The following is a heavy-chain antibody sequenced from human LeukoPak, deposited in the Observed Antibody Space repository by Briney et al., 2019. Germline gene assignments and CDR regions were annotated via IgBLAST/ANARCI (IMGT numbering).Heavy chain of an antibody. CDR2: VYTSGSA. J-gene: IGHJ4*02. Sequence: SSETLSLTCSDSGGSISGGSHYWSWIRQPAGKGLEWIGRVYTSGSANYNPSLKSRVTISIDTSKNQFSLKMTSVTAEDTAVYYCARGARDGYNGLDFVYWGQGTLVIVSS. CDR1: GGSISGGSHY. V-gene: IGHV4-61*02. CDR3: ARGARDGYNGLDFVY. D-gene: IGHD5-24*01.